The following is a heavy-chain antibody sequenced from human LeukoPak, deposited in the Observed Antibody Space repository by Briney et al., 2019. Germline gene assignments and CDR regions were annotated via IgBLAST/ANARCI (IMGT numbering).Heavy chain of an antibody. V-gene: IGHV3-23*01. D-gene: IGHD2-21*02. CDR2: ISGSGGST. CDR1: GLTFSDHA. J-gene: IGHJ4*02. Sequence: PGGSLRLSCAASGLTFSDHAMGWVRQAPGKGLEWVSSISGSGGSTYYADSVKGRFTISRDNSKNTLYLQMNSLRAEDTVVYYCAKFSRAYCGGDCYYAEPNFDYWGQGTLVTVSS. CDR3: AKFSRAYCGGDCYYAEPNFDY.